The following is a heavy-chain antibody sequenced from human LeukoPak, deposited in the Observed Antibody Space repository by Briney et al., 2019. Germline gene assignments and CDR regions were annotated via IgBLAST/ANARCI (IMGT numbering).Heavy chain of an antibody. CDR3: AGGRPYYDFWSGYYSPKGNWFDP. J-gene: IGHJ5*02. Sequence: GGSLRLSCAASGFTFSSYWMHWVRQAPGKGLVWVSRINTDGSSTSYADSVKGRFTISRDNAKNTLYLQMNSLRAEDTAVYYCAGGRPYYDFWSGYYSPKGNWFDPWGQGTLVTVSS. V-gene: IGHV3-74*01. CDR1: GFTFSSYW. CDR2: INTDGSST. D-gene: IGHD3-3*01.